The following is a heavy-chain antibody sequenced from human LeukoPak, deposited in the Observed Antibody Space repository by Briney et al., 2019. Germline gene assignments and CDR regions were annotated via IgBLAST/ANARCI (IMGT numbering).Heavy chain of an antibody. D-gene: IGHD2-21*02. J-gene: IGHJ5*02. CDR3: ARTDCGGDCYSSRGWFDP. Sequence: ASVKVSCKASGYTFTSYAMHWVRQAPGQRLEWMGWINAGNGNTKYSQEFQGRVTITADKSTSTVYMDLSSLRSEDTAVYYCARTDCGGDCYSSRGWFDPWGQGTLVTVSS. V-gene: IGHV1-3*03. CDR1: GYTFTSYA. CDR2: INAGNGNT.